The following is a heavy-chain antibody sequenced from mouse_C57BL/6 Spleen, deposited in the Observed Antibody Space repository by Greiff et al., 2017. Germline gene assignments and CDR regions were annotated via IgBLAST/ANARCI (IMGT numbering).Heavy chain of an antibody. J-gene: IGHJ2*01. V-gene: IGHV1-43*01. CDR2: INPSTGGT. Sequence: VQLKQSGPELVKPGASVKISCKASGYSFTGYYMHWVKQSSEKSLEWIGEINPSTGGTSYNQKFKGKATLTVDESSSTAYMQLKSLTSEDSAVYYCARDSNYFDYWGQGTTLTVSS. CDR1: GYSFTGYY. D-gene: IGHD2-5*01. CDR3: ARDSNYFDY.